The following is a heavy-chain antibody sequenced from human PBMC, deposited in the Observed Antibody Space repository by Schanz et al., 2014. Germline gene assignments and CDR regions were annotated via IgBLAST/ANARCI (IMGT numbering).Heavy chain of an antibody. D-gene: IGHD7-27*01. CDR3: AKYGGELGVSFEY. CDR1: GFTFSSYW. Sequence: EVQLVESGGGLVQPGGSLRLSCAASGFTFSSYWMSWVRQAPGEGREWVANIKQDGSEKYYVDSVKGRFTISRDNDKNSLYLQMNSLRPEDTGVYYCAKYGGELGVSFEYWGQGTLVTVSS. V-gene: IGHV3-7*01. CDR2: IKQDGSEK. J-gene: IGHJ4*02.